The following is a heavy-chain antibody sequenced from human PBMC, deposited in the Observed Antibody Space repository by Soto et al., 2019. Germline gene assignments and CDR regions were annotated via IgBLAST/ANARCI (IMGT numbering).Heavy chain of an antibody. CDR2: ISSSGSTI. D-gene: IGHD2-21*02. CDR1: GFTFSSYE. J-gene: IGHJ6*02. V-gene: IGHV3-48*03. CDR3: ARVRIVVVTTYPGDYYGMDV. Sequence: GSLRLSCAASGFTFSSYEMNWVRQAPGKGLEWVSYISSSGSTIYYADSVKGRFTTSRDNAKNSLYLQMNGLRAEDTAVYYCARVRIVVVTTYPGDYYGMDVWGQGTTVTVSS.